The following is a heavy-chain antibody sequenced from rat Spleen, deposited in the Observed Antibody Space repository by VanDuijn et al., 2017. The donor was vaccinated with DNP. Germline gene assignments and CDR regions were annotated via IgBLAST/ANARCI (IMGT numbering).Heavy chain of an antibody. CDR2: MQSGGGT. J-gene: IGHJ2*01. V-gene: IGHV2-27*01. CDR1: GFSLTDYH. CDR3: ASRGNLDH. D-gene: IGHD4-5*01. Sequence: QVQLKESGPGLVQPSQTLSLTCTVSGFSLTDYHVHWVRQPPGKGLEWMGRMQSGGGTAYNSVLKVRLSISRDTSKSQVFLKMSRVQTEDTAMYFCASRGNLDHWGQGVMVTVSS.